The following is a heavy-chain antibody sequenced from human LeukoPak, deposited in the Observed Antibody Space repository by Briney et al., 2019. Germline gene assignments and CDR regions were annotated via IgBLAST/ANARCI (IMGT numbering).Heavy chain of an antibody. CDR1: GFTFSSYW. D-gene: IGHD3-22*01. V-gene: IGHV3-74*01. CDR3: AIPGMGYDSSGYYYNY. Sequence: LPGGSLRPSCAASGFTFSSYWMHWVRQAPGKGLVWVSRINSDGSSTSYADPVKGRFTISRDNSKNTLYLQMNSLRAEDTAVYYCAIPGMGYDSSGYYYNYWGQGTPVTVSS. CDR2: INSDGSST. J-gene: IGHJ4*02.